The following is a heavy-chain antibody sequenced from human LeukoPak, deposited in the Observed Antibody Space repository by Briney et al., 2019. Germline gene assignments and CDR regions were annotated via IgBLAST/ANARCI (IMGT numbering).Heavy chain of an antibody. CDR3: ARGRGIAVAGTNQRPALDRGQERYFQH. J-gene: IGHJ1*01. CDR1: GGSISSGSYY. Sequence: PSQTLSLTCTVSGGSISSGSYYWSWIRQPAGKGLEWIGRIYTSGSTNYNPSLKSRVTISVDTSKNQFSLKLSSVTAADTAVYYCARGRGIAVAGTNQRPALDRGQERYFQHWGQGTLVTVSS. CDR2: IYTSGST. D-gene: IGHD6-19*01. V-gene: IGHV4-61*02.